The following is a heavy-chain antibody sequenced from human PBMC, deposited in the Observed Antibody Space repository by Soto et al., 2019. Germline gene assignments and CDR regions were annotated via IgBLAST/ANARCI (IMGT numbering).Heavy chain of an antibody. CDR2: IYYSGST. V-gene: IGHV4-59*08. CDR1: GGSISSYF. J-gene: IGHJ5*02. Sequence: KPSETLSLTCAVSGGSISSYFWSWIRQPPGEGLEWIGYIYYSGSTNYNPSLKSRVTISVDTSKNQFSLKLSSVTAADTAVYYCARAKAPLYSSSWYWFDPWGQGTLVTVSS. CDR3: ARAKAPLYSSSWYWFDP. D-gene: IGHD6-13*01.